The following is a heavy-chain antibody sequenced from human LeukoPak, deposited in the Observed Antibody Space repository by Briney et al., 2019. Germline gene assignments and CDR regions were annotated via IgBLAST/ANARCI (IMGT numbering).Heavy chain of an antibody. V-gene: IGHV3-11*04. D-gene: IGHD1-26*01. Sequence: PGGSLRLSCAASGFTFSDYYMSWIRQAPGKGLEWVSYISSSGSTIYYADSVKGRFTISRDNAKTSLYLQMNSLRAEDTAVYYCAREGSGSYYLMRAFDIWGEGTMLTVSS. CDR2: ISSSGSTI. J-gene: IGHJ3*02. CDR3: AREGSGSYYLMRAFDI. CDR1: GFTFSDYY.